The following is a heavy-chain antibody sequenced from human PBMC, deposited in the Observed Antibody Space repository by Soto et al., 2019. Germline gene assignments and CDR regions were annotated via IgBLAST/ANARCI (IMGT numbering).Heavy chain of an antibody. CDR2: ISHRGTP. Sequence: QVQRQESGPGLVEPSETLSLTCAVSGGSISETYWWSWVRQPPGKGLEWIGEISHRGTPHYNPSLWSRVTMSTDTSRNQISLTLMSVTAADSASYYCARHIAVAGTRGFDYWGQGTLVTVSS. D-gene: IGHD6-19*01. CDR1: GGSISETYW. V-gene: IGHV4-4*02. J-gene: IGHJ4*02. CDR3: ARHIAVAGTRGFDY.